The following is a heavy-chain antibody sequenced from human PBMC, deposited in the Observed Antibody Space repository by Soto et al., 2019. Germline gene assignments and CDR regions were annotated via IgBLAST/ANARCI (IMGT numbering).Heavy chain of an antibody. J-gene: IGHJ4*01. CDR1: GLAVSSNY. CDR3: ASVSGSLPSYFDY. CDR2: LPTDLTS. D-gene: IGHD2-2*01. V-gene: IGHV3-53*01. Sequence: PGGSLRLSCEASGLAVSSNYMTWVRQAPGKGLEWVSILPTDLTSFYADSVKGRFAISRDNSKNTLYRQMNSLRVEDTAVYFCASVSGSLPSYFDYWGQGSLVTVSS.